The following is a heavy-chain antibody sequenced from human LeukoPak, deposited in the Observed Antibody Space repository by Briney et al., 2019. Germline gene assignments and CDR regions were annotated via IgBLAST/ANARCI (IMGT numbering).Heavy chain of an antibody. CDR2: IYYSGST. V-gene: IGHV4-59*01. CDR1: GGSISSYY. J-gene: IGHJ6*02. D-gene: IGHD2-2*01. CDR3: ARAPGSTSSQTRYCYYGMDV. Sequence: PSETLSLTCTVSGGSISSYYWSWIRQPPGKGLEWIGYIYYSGSTNYNPSLKSRVTISVDTSKNQFSLKLSSVTAADTAVYYCARAPGSTSSQTRYCYYGMDVWGQGTTVTVSS.